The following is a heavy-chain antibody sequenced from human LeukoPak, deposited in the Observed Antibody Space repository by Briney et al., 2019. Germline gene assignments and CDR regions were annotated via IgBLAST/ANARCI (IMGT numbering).Heavy chain of an antibody. CDR3: ARSWMPLVTDY. Sequence: SETLSLTCAVYGGSFSGYYWSWIRQPPGKGLEWIGEINHSGSTNYNPPLTSRVTISVDTSKTQFSLKLSSVTAADTAVYYCARSWMPLVTDYWGQGTLVTVSS. J-gene: IGHJ4*02. D-gene: IGHD4-23*01. V-gene: IGHV4-34*01. CDR1: GGSFSGYY. CDR2: INHSGST.